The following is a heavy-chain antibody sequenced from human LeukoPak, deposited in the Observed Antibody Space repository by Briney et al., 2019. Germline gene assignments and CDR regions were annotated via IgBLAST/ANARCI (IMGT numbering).Heavy chain of an antibody. Sequence: GGPLRLSCAASGFAFSDFYMFWIRQAPGKGLEWISYISNSGSTLYYADSVKGRFTISRDNDKNLLYLQMNSLRADDTTVDYCARDALWSYDYWGQGTLVTVSS. V-gene: IGHV3-11*01. CDR2: ISNSGSTL. D-gene: IGHD3-3*01. CDR1: GFAFSDFY. J-gene: IGHJ4*02. CDR3: ARDALWSYDY.